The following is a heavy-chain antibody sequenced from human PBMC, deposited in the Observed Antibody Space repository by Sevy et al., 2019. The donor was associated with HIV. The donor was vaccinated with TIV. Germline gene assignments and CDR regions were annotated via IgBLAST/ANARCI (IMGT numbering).Heavy chain of an antibody. CDR2: ISGSGGST. J-gene: IGHJ5*02. D-gene: IGHD3-16*01. Sequence: GGSLRLSCAASGFTFSSYAMSWVRQAPGKGLEWVSAISGSGGSTYYADSGKGRFTISRDNSKNTLYLQMNSLRAEDTAVYYCAKDRSYYDYVWGSPIPNKSSVWFDPWGQGTLVTVSS. CDR3: AKDRSYYDYVWGSPIPNKSSVWFDP. CDR1: GFTFSSYA. V-gene: IGHV3-23*01.